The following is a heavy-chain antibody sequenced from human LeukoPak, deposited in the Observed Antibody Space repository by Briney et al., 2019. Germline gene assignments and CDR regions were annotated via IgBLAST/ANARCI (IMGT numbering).Heavy chain of an antibody. J-gene: IGHJ4*02. V-gene: IGHV4-4*02. D-gene: IGHD3-22*01. CDR3: ARSSGGVVVVITSRYYFDY. CDR1: GDSVSSSHW. Sequence: SETLSLTCGVSGDSVSSSHWWSWVRQPPGKGLEWIGEISQTGSTKYNPSLKSRLTISVDWSKNQFSLNVTSVTAADTAVYYCARSSGGVVVVITSRYYFDYWGQGTLVTVSS. CDR2: ISQTGST.